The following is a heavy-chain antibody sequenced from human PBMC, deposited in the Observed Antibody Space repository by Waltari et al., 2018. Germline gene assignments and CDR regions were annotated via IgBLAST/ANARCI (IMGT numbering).Heavy chain of an antibody. CDR3: ARGPQKYPAGPYFDY. CDR2: IYYSGST. J-gene: IGHJ4*02. CDR1: GGSISSTY. V-gene: IGHV4-59*01. Sequence: QVQLQESGPGLVKPSETLSLTCTVSGGSISSTYWSWIRQHPVKGLEWIGYIYYSGSTNYNPSLKSRVTISVDTSKNQFSLKLSSVTAADTAVYYCARGPQKYPAGPYFDYWGQGTLVTVSS. D-gene: IGHD2-2*01.